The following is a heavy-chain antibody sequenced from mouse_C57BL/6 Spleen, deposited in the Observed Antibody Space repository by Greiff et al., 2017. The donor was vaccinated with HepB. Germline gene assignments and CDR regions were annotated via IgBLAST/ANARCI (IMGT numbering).Heavy chain of an antibody. CDR2: ISDGGSYT. V-gene: IGHV5-4*01. Sequence: EVQGVESGGGLVKPGGSLKLSCAASGFTFSSYAMSWVRQTPEKRLEWVATISDGGSYTYYPDNVKGRFTISRDNAKNNLYLQMSHLKSEDTAMYYCARDEGRDYDEGGYFDYWGQGTTLTVSS. J-gene: IGHJ2*01. CDR3: ARDEGRDYDEGGYFDY. CDR1: GFTFSSYA. D-gene: IGHD2-4*01.